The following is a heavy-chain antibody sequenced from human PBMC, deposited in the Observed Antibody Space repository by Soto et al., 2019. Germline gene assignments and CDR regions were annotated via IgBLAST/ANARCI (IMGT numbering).Heavy chain of an antibody. V-gene: IGHV4-30-2*01. CDR1: GGSISSGGYS. J-gene: IGHJ5*02. D-gene: IGHD3-16*01. CDR3: ARELMLEGDLGGFDP. CDR2: IYHSGST. Sequence: SETLSLTCAVSGGSISSGGYSWSWIRQPPGKGLEWIGYIYHSGSTYYNPSLKSRVTISVDRSKNQFSLKLSSVTAADTAVYYCARELMLEGDLGGFDPWGQGTLVTVSS.